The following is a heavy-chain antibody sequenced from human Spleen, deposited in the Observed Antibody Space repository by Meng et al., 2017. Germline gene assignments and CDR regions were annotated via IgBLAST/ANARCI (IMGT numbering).Heavy chain of an antibody. V-gene: IGHV4-34*01. CDR3: ASWIYSCGWQ. CDR1: GGSFSDYY. J-gene: IGHJ4*02. CDR2: INHSGST. Sequence: GSLRLSCVVSGGSFSDYYWSWIRQPPGKGLEWIGEINHSGSTNYNPSLESRATISVDTSKNQFSLKLSSVTAADTAVYYCASWIYSCGWQWGQGALVTVSS. D-gene: IGHD6-19*01.